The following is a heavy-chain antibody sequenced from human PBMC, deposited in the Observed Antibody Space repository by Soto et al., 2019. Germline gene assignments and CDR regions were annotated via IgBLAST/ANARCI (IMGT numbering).Heavy chain of an antibody. CDR3: AREGSYGDYPSYYYGMDV. D-gene: IGHD4-17*01. CDR1: GYPFNTYY. CDR2: IHPSGGGS. Sequence: ASVKASCKSSGYPFNTYYLHWVRQAPGQGLEWMGMIHPSGGGSTYAQKFQGRVTMTRNTSISTAYMELSSLRSEDTAVYYCAREGSYGDYPSYYYGMDVWGQGTTVTVSS. J-gene: IGHJ6*02. V-gene: IGHV1-46*02.